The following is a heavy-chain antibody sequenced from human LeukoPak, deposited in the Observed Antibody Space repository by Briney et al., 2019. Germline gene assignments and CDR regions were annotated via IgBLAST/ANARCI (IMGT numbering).Heavy chain of an antibody. D-gene: IGHD3-10*01. Sequence: GGSLRLSCAASGFTFSSYGMHWARQAPGKGLEWVAFIRYDGSNKYYADSVKGRFTISRDNSKNTLYLQMNSLRAEDTAVYYCAKDLYYYGSGSLPEYWGQGTLVTVSS. CDR3: AKDLYYYGSGSLPEY. CDR1: GFTFSSYG. J-gene: IGHJ4*02. V-gene: IGHV3-30*02. CDR2: IRYDGSNK.